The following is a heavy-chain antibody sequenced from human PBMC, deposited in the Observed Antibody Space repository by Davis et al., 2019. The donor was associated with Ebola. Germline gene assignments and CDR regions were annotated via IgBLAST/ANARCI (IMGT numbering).Heavy chain of an antibody. CDR2: ISAYNGNT. J-gene: IGHJ6*02. Sequence: ASVKVSCKASGYTFTSYGISWVRQAPGQGLEWMGWISAYNGNTNYAQKLQGRVTMTTDTSTSTAYMELRSLRSDDTAVYYCARVKATIFGVSDYGMDVWGQGTTVTASS. CDR3: ARVKATIFGVSDYGMDV. CDR1: GYTFTSYG. D-gene: IGHD3-3*01. V-gene: IGHV1-18*01.